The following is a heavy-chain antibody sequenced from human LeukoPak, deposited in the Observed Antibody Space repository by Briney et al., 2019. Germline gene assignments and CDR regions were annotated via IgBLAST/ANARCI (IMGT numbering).Heavy chain of an antibody. CDR1: GGSISSYY. CDR2: IYTSGST. J-gene: IGHJ4*02. CDR3: AKVLSDILSRNRVNYFDY. V-gene: IGHV4-4*07. Sequence: SETLSLTCTVSGGSISSYYWSWIRQPAGKGLEWIGRIYTSGSTNYNPSLKSRVTMSVDTSKNQFSLKLSSVTAADTAVYYCAKVLSDILSRNRVNYFDYWGQGTLVTVSS. D-gene: IGHD3-9*01.